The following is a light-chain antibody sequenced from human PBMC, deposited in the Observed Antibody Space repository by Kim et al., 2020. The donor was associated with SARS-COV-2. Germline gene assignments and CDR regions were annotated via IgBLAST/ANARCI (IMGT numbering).Light chain of an antibody. V-gene: IGKV1-5*01. CDR3: QQYNSYSGT. J-gene: IGKJ1*01. CDR2: DAS. Sequence: DIQMTQSPSTLSASVGDRVTITCLASQSISSWLAWYQQKPGKVPKLLIYDASSLESGVPSRFSGSGSGTEFTLTISSLQPDDFATYYCQQYNSYSGTFGQGTKVDIK. CDR1: QSISSW.